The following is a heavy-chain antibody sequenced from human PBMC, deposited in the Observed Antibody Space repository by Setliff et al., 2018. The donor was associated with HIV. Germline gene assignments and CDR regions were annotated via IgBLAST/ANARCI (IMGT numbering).Heavy chain of an antibody. CDR1: GYTLTELS. V-gene: IGHV1-24*01. D-gene: IGHD3-16*02. CDR3: ATARSKVRLGELSLFDY. J-gene: IGHJ4*02. Sequence: ASVKVSCKVSGYTLTELSMHWVRQAPGKGLEWMGGFDPEDGETIYAQKFQGRVTMTEDTSTDTAYMELSSLRSEDTAVHYCATARSKVRLGELSLFDYWGQGTLVTVSS. CDR2: FDPEDGET.